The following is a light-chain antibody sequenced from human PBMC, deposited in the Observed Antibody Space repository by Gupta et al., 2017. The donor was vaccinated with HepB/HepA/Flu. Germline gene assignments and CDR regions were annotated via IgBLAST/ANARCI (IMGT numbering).Light chain of an antibody. V-gene: IGKV4-1*01. CDR3: HQYPSSPS. CDR2: WAS. Sequence: DIVMTQSPDSLAVSLGERATINCKSSQSVLYSSNKKNYLGWYQQKPGQPPKLLISWASTRESGVTDRFSGSGAGKDFTLTSSSLQDEDVAVYYCHQYPSSPSFGQGTKLEIK. J-gene: IGKJ2*01. CDR1: QSVLYSSNKKNY.